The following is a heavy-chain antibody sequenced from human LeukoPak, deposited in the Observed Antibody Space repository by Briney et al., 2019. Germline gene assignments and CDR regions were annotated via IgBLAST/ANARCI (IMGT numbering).Heavy chain of an antibody. D-gene: IGHD2-2*01. CDR1: GGSFSGYY. CDR2: INHSGST. J-gene: IGHJ4*02. CDR3: ARVGEGEDIVVVPAAPFDY. V-gene: IGHV4-34*01. Sequence: SETLSLTCAVYGGSFSGYYWSWIRQPPGKGLEWVGEINHSGSTNYNPSLKSRVTISVDTSKNQFSLKLSSVTAADTAVYYRARVGEGEDIVVVPAAPFDYWGQGTLVTVSS.